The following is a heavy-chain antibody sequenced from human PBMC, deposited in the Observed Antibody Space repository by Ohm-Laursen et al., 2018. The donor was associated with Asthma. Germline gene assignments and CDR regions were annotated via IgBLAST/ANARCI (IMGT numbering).Heavy chain of an antibody. CDR1: GGSISSGGDY. CDR3: AREYSSGWSVYFDY. CDR2: IYYTGST. V-gene: IGHV4-31*03. Sequence: TLSLTCTVSGGSISSGGDYWSWIRQHPGKGLEWIGYIYYTGSTYFNPSLRSRVSISVDTSKNQFSLKLNSVTAADTAVYYCAREYSSGWSVYFDYWGQGTLFTVSS. D-gene: IGHD6-19*01. J-gene: IGHJ4*02.